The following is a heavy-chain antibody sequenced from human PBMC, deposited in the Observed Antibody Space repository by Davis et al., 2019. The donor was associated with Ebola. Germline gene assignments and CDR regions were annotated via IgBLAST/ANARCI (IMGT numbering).Heavy chain of an antibody. CDR2: IIPVFGAA. D-gene: IGHD1-26*01. V-gene: IGHV1-69*05. J-gene: IGHJ3*02. CDR1: GGTFSNHA. Sequence: SVKVSCKASGGTFSNHATSWVRQAPGQGLEWMGGIIPVFGAAIYAPKFQGRVTMTTDTSTGTAYLDLRSLISDDTAVYFCARTSIVGTTTTASDIWGQGTMVTVSS. CDR3: ARTSIVGTTTTASDI.